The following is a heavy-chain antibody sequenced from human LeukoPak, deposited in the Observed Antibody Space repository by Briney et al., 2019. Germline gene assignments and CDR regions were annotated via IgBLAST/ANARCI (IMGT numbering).Heavy chain of an antibody. CDR2: IYPGDSHS. V-gene: IGHV5-51*01. CDR1: GYTFTRTG. CDR3: ALKNWGTFDF. D-gene: IGHD7-27*01. J-gene: IGHJ4*02. Sequence: GESLNFSVKGPGYTFTRTGFAWLRQMPGKGLELMGIIYPGDSHSIYSPSFQGQVTMSADKSINTAYLQWSSLKASDTAMYYCALKNWGTFDFWSQGTLVTVSS.